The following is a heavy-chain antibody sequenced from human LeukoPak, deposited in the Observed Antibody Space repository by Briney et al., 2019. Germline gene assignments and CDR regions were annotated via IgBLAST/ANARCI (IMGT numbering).Heavy chain of an antibody. CDR2: IIPILNTT. CDR3: ARGDGPGRDYFDS. J-gene: IGHJ4*02. CDR1: GGTCSSYA. Sequence: ASVKVSCKASGGTCSSYAINWVRQAPGQGLEWLGGIIPILNTTDYAQKFQDRVTIIAESTTTVYMEVTSLRSDDTAVYFCARGDGPGRDYFDSWGQGALVTVSS. D-gene: IGHD3-10*01. V-gene: IGHV1-69*13.